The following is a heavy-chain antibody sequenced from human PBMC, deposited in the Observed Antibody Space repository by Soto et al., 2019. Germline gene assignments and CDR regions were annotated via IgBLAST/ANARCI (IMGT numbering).Heavy chain of an antibody. CDR3: ARDSIVARGNWFDP. Sequence: QLVESGGGVVQPGRSLRLSCAASGSSISNYGMHWVRQAPGKGLEWVAMIWYDGSNKNYADSVKGRFTISRDNSKKTVYLQMNNLRVEDTAVYYCARDSIVARGNWFDPWGQGTLVIVSS. J-gene: IGHJ5*02. V-gene: IGHV3-33*01. CDR1: GSSISNYG. CDR2: IWYDGSNK. D-gene: IGHD2-21*01.